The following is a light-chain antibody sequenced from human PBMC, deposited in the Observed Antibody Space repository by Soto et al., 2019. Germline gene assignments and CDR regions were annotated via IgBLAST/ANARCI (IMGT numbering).Light chain of an antibody. CDR3: SSYTSGSTVV. Sequence: QSALTQPASVSGSPGQSITISCTGTSSDVGGYNYVSWYQQHPGKAPKLMIYDVSNRPSGVSNRFSGSKSGNTASLTISGLQAEDKADYYCSSYTSGSTVVFGGGTQLTVL. V-gene: IGLV2-14*01. CDR1: SSDVGGYNY. CDR2: DVS. J-gene: IGLJ3*02.